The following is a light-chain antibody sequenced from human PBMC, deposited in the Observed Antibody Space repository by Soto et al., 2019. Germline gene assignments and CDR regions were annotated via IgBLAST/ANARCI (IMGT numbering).Light chain of an antibody. Sequence: QSVLTQPPSVSGAPGQRVTISCTGSSSNIGAGYDVHWYQQLPGTAPKLLIYRNDNRPSGVPDRFSGSKSGTSASLAITGLQAEDEADYYCQSFDSSLGAYVFGTGTKVTVL. CDR2: RND. CDR3: QSFDSSLGAYV. V-gene: IGLV1-40*01. J-gene: IGLJ1*01. CDR1: SSNIGAGYD.